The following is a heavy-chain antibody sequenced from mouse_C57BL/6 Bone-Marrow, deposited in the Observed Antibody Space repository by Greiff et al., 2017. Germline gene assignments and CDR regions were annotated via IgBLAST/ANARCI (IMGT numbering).Heavy chain of an antibody. J-gene: IGHJ3*01. CDR1: GYAFSSSW. CDR3: ARRNYYGSSSWFAY. V-gene: IGHV1-82*01. Sequence: VQLQQSGPELVKPGASVKISCKASGYAFSSSWMNWVKQRPGKGLEWIGRIYPGDGDTNYNGKFKGKATLTADKSSSTAYMQLSSLTSEDSAVYFCARRNYYGSSSWFAYWGQGTLVTVSA. CDR2: IYPGDGDT. D-gene: IGHD1-1*01.